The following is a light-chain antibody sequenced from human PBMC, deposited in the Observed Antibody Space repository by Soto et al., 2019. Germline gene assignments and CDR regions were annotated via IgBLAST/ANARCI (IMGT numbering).Light chain of an antibody. CDR3: QQYNGFWT. CDR1: QSISDL. J-gene: IGKJ1*01. V-gene: IGKV1-5*03. CDR2: EAS. Sequence: DIQMTQSPSTLSASVGDRVTITCRASQSISDLLAWYQQKPGKAPKLLIYEASNLKSGVPSRVSGSGSGTEYTLTISRPQPDDFASYYGQQYNGFWTFGQGTKVEIK.